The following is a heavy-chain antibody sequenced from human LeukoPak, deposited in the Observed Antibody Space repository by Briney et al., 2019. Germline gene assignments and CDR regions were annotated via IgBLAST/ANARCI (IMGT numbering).Heavy chain of an antibody. D-gene: IGHD3-3*01. V-gene: IGHV1-69*13. CDR2: IIPIFGTA. CDR1: GGTFSSYA. CDR3: ARSPTGNNYDFWSGYYCFDI. Sequence: ASVKVSCKASGGTFSSYAISWVRQAPGQGLEWMGGIIPIFGTANYAQKFQGRVTITADESTSTAYMELSSLRSDDTAVYYCARSPTGNNYDFWSGYYCFDIWGQGTMVTVSS. J-gene: IGHJ3*02.